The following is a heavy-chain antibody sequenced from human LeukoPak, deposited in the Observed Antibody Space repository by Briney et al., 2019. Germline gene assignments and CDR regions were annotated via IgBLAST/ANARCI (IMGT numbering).Heavy chain of an antibody. CDR3: ARTHYDSSGYTFDY. J-gene: IGHJ4*02. CDR1: GGSPNNYY. V-gene: IGHV4-59*01. D-gene: IGHD3-22*01. CDR2: VYYSGGT. Sequence: SETLSLTCTVSGGSPNNYYWTWIRQPPGRGLEWIGYVYYSGGTNYNPSLKSRVTISVDTSKNQFSLKLTSVTAADTAVYYCARTHYDSSGYTFDYWGQGTLVTVSS.